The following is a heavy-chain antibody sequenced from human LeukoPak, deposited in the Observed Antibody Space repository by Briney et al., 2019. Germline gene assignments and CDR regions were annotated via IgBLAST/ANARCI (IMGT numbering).Heavy chain of an antibody. CDR3: ARHASLDHYYDSSGYYYWFDP. J-gene: IGHJ5*02. Sequence: SETLSLTCTVSGGSISSDYWSWIRQPPGKGLEWIGYIYYSGSTNYNPSLKSRVTISVDTSKNQFSLKLSSVTAADTAVHYCARHASLDHYYDSSGYYYWFDPWGQGTLVTVSS. CDR1: GGSISSDY. V-gene: IGHV4-59*08. CDR2: IYYSGST. D-gene: IGHD3-22*01.